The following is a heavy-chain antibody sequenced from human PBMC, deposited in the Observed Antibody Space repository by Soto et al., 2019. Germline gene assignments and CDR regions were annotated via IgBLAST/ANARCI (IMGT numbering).Heavy chain of an antibody. CDR3: PRAPGGLDSISYLDY. CDR2: IYNGGST. Sequence: SETLPLTNTVSGDSVSGVGFRRALLRRPPGKGLEWIVYIYNGGSTYYRPSLESRMHMSLDATRNHYSLRLTSLTAADTAVYFCPRAPGGLDSISYLDYWRQGKLDTVSS. V-gene: IGHV4-30-2*05. D-gene: IGHD6-25*01. CDR1: GDSVSGVGFR. J-gene: IGHJ4*02.